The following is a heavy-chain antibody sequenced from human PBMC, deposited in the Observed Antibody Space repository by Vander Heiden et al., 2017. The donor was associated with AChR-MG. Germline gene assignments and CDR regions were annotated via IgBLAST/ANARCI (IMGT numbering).Heavy chain of an antibody. V-gene: IGHV4-59*01. D-gene: IGHD6-19*01. Sequence: QVHLPASGPGMVKPSETLSLTCTLTGGRIRSDYGSWVRQPPGKGLEWIGYSYYSGRTSYNPSLTSRVTISVDTSKNQFSLKLSSVTAADTAVYYCARGPRGSGWYGDYWGQGTLVTVSS. CDR3: ARGPRGSGWYGDY. J-gene: IGHJ4*02. CDR1: GGRIRSDY. CDR2: SYYSGRT.